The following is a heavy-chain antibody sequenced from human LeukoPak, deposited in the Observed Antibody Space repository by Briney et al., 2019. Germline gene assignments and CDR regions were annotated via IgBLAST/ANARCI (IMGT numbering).Heavy chain of an antibody. CDR1: GFTFSSYA. CDR2: ISGSGGST. J-gene: IGHJ4*02. CDR3: AKDRSVVVAATSAN. D-gene: IGHD2-15*01. V-gene: IGHV3-23*01. Sequence: PGGSLRLSCAASGFTFSSYAMSWVRQAPGKGLEWVSAISGSGGSTYYAGSVKGRFTISRDNSKNTLYLQMNSLRAEDTAVYYCAKDRSVVVAATSANWGQGTLVTVSS.